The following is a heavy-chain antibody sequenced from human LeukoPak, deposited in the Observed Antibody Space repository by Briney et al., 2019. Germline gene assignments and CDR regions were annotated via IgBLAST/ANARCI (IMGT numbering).Heavy chain of an antibody. CDR2: MNPNSGNT. V-gene: IGHV1-8*01. J-gene: IGHJ4*02. D-gene: IGHD3-16*02. CDR1: GYTFTSYD. Sequence: ASVKVSCKASGYTFTSYDINWVRQATGQGLEWMGWMNPNSGNTGYAQKFQGRVTMTRNTSISTAYMELSSLRSEDTAVYYCARSYVWGSYRYTSADYWGQGTLVTVSS. CDR3: ARSYVWGSYRYTSADY.